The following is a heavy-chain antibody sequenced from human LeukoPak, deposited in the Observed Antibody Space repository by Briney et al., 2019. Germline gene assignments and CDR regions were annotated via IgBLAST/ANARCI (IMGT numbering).Heavy chain of an antibody. Sequence: ASVKVSCKASGYTFTGYYMHWVRQAPGQGLEWMGWINPNSGGTNYAQKFQGRVTTTRDTSISTAYMELSRLRSDDTAVYYCARDERYCSGGSCYPTFPIDYWGQGTLVTVSS. CDR3: ARDERYCSGGSCYPTFPIDY. V-gene: IGHV1-2*02. J-gene: IGHJ4*02. D-gene: IGHD2-15*01. CDR2: INPNSGGT. CDR1: GYTFTGYY.